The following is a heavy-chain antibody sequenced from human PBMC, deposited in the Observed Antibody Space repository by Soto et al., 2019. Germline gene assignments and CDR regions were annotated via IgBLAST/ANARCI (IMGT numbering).Heavy chain of an antibody. CDR1: GGSISSGGYY. CDR2: IYYSGST. D-gene: IGHD3-22*01. J-gene: IGHJ2*01. Sequence: QVQLQESGPGLVKPSQTLSLTCTVSGGSISSGGYYWSWIRQHPGKGLEWIGYIYYSGSTYYILSLKSRVTISVDTSKNQFSLKLSSVTAADTAVYYCARAPRITMIVVVTPSGWYFDLWGRATLVTVSS. V-gene: IGHV4-31*03. CDR3: ARAPRITMIVVVTPSGWYFDL.